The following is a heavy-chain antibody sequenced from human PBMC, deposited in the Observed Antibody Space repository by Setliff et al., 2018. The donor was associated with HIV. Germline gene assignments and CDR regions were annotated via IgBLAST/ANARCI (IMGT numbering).Heavy chain of an antibody. Sequence: GASVKVSCKASGYVFTDYAIHWVRQAPGQRLEWMGWIDIGNGKIQYSERFQGRVTFLRDTSARTAHLELNSLRAEDTAVYYCAKDFHSSGWPYYFDYWGQGTLVTVSS. CDR2: IDIGNGKI. CDR3: AKDFHSSGWPYYFDY. V-gene: IGHV1-3*04. J-gene: IGHJ4*02. D-gene: IGHD6-19*01. CDR1: GYVFTDYA.